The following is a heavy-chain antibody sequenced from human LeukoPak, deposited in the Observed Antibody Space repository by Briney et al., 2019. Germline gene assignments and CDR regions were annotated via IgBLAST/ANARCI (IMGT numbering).Heavy chain of an antibody. J-gene: IGHJ6*02. V-gene: IGHV3-30*18. CDR1: GFIFSKFD. CDR3: AKDLLVQLERPDYYGMDV. CDR2: ISYDGSNK. D-gene: IGHD1-1*01. Sequence: PGGSLRLSCAASGFIFSKFDMHWVRQAPGKGLEWVAVISYDGSNKYYADSVKGRFTISRDNSKNTLYLQMNSLRAEDTAVYYCAKDLLVQLERPDYYGMDVWGQGTTVTVSS.